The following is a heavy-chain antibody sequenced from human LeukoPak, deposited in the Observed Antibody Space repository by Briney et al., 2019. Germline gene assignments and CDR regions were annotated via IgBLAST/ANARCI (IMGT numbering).Heavy chain of an antibody. D-gene: IGHD3-22*01. V-gene: IGHV3-21*01. J-gene: IGHJ6*02. Sequence: GGSLRLSCAASGFTFSSYSMNWVGQAPGKGLEWVSSISSSDSYIYYADSVKGRFTISRDSAKNSLYLQMNSLRAEDTAVYYCARGDRAREYYYYAMDVWGQGTTVTVSS. CDR3: ARGDRAREYYYYAMDV. CDR1: GFTFSSYS. CDR2: ISSSDSYI.